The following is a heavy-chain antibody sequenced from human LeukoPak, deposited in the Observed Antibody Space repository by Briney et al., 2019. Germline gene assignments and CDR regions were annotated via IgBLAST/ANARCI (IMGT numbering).Heavy chain of an antibody. D-gene: IGHD6-19*01. CDR2: IYSGGST. J-gene: IGHJ4*02. CDR3: AIAVAGTETFDY. V-gene: IGHV3-53*01. CDR1: GFTVSSNY. Sequence: GGSLRLSCAAFGFTVSSNYMSWVRQAPGKGLEWVSVIYSGGSTYYADSVKGRFTISRDNSKNTLYLQMNSLRAEDTAVYYCAIAVAGTETFDYWGQGTLVTVSS.